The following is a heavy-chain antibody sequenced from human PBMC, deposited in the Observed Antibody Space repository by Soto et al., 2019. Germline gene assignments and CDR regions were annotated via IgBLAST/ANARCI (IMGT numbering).Heavy chain of an antibody. CDR1: GFTFSSYS. V-gene: IGHV3-48*01. D-gene: IGHD2-15*01. Sequence: EVQPVESGGGLVQPGGSLRLSCAASGFTFSSYSMNWVRQAPGKGLEWVSYISSSSSTIYYADSVKGRFTISRDNAKNSLYLQMNSLRAEDTAVYYCARDKGRSPLDYWGQGTLVTVSS. CDR2: ISSSSSTI. J-gene: IGHJ4*02. CDR3: ARDKGRSPLDY.